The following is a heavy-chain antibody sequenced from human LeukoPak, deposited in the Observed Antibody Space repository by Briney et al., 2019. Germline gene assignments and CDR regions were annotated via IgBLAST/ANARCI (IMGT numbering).Heavy chain of an antibody. V-gene: IGHV1-69*06. Sequence: GASVKVSCKASGGTFSSYAISWVRQAPGQGLEWMGGIIPIFGTANYAQKFQGRVTITADKSTSTAYMELSSLRSDDTAVYYCARDDSSGWLRDWGQGTLVTVSS. CDR3: ARDDSSGWLRD. D-gene: IGHD6-19*01. J-gene: IGHJ4*02. CDR1: GGTFSSYA. CDR2: IIPIFGTA.